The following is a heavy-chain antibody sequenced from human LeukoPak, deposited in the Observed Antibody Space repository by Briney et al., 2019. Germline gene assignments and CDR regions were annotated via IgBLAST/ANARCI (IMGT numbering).Heavy chain of an antibody. CDR3: ARGQDGSSWYQGSDAWFDP. Sequence: SETLSLTCTASGYSISSGYYWGWIRQPPGKGLEWIGSIYHSGSTYYNPSLKSRVTISVDTSKNQFSLKLSSVTAADTAVYYCARGQDGSSWYQGSDAWFDPWGQGTLVTVSS. CDR2: IYHSGST. D-gene: IGHD6-13*01. J-gene: IGHJ5*02. CDR1: GYSISSGYY. V-gene: IGHV4-38-2*02.